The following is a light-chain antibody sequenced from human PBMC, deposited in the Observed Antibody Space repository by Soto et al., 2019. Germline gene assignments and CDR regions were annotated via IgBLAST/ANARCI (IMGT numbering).Light chain of an antibody. Sequence: QSALTQPASMSGSPGQSITISCGGTTSDIGTYNLVSWYQQYPGKAPKVVIYEVNKRPSGVPNRFSGSKSGNTASLTISGLQAEDEADYYCCSYAGKPAFVVFGGGTKLTVL. CDR2: EVN. CDR1: TSDIGTYNL. V-gene: IGLV2-23*02. CDR3: CSYAGKPAFVV. J-gene: IGLJ2*01.